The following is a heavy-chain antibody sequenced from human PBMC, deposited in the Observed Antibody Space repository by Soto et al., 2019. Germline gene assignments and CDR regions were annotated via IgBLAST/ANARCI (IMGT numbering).Heavy chain of an antibody. CDR1: GFTFSDYY. D-gene: IGHD2-2*01. CDR3: ARVGPVVPAAMGYYYYGMDV. V-gene: IGHV3-11*01. J-gene: IGHJ6*02. Sequence: GGSLRLSCAASGFTFSDYYMSWIRQAPGKGLEWVSYISSSGSTIYYADSVKGRFTISRDNAKNSLYLQMNSLRAEDTAVYYCARVGPVVPAAMGYYYYGMDVWGQGTTVTVSS. CDR2: ISSSGSTI.